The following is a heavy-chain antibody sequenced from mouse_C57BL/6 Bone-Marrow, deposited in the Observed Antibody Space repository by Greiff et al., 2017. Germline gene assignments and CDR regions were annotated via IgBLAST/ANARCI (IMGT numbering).Heavy chain of an antibody. CDR1: GYTFTSYW. V-gene: IGHV1-5*01. J-gene: IGHJ4*01. CDR2: IYPGNSDT. Sequence: SGTVLARPGASVKMSCKTSGYTFTSYWMHWVKQRPGQGLEWIGAIYPGNSDTSYNQKFKGKAKLTAVTSASTAYMELSSLTNEDSAVYYGTRRDGGDYYAMDYWGQGTSVTVSS. D-gene: IGHD2-3*01. CDR3: TRRDGGDYYAMDY.